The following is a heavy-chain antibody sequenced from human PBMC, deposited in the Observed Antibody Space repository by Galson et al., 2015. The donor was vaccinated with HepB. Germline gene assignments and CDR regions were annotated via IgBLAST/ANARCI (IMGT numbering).Heavy chain of an antibody. Sequence: SLRLSCAASGFTFSTYNMNWVRQAPGKGLEWISYISSSSTATYYADSVRGRFTISRDNAKNSLYLQMNSLRAEDTAVYYCVIGEYCPNGVCYKDHWGQGTLVTVSS. CDR3: VIGEYCPNGVCYKDH. V-gene: IGHV3-48*04. CDR2: ISSSSTAT. D-gene: IGHD2-8*01. CDR1: GFTFSTYN. J-gene: IGHJ4*02.